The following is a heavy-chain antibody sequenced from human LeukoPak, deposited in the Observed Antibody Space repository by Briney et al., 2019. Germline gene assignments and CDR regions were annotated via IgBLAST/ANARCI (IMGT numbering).Heavy chain of an antibody. CDR2: IKQEGSET. V-gene: IGHV3-7*01. Sequence: QSGGSLRLSCAASEFTFSNYWTSWVRQAPGKGLEWVANIKQEGSETYSVDSVKGRFTISRDNAKNSLYLQMNSLRAEDTAVYYCARGGQYSGYYYFDYWGQGTLVTVSS. J-gene: IGHJ4*02. CDR3: ARGGQYSGYYYFDY. D-gene: IGHD3-22*01. CDR1: EFTFSNYW.